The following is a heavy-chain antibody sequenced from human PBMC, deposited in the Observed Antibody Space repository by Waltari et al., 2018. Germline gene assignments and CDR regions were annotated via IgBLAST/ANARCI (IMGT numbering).Heavy chain of an antibody. CDR1: GYTFTSYD. CDR2: MNPDSVNT. CDR3: ARGIRYCSGGSCLYYFDY. Sequence: VQLVQSGAELKKPGASVKVSCKASGYTFTSYDINWVRQATGQGLVWMGRMNPDSVNTGYGEKCQGRVTMTRNTSISTAYMEPGSLRSQDTAVYYGARGIRYCSGGSCLYYFDYWGQGTLVTVSS. J-gene: IGHJ4*02. V-gene: IGHV1-8*02. D-gene: IGHD2-15*01.